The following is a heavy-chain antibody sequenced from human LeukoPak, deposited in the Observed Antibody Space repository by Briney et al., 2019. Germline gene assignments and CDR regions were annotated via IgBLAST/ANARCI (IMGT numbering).Heavy chain of an antibody. V-gene: IGHV3-30*14. D-gene: IGHD3-22*01. CDR3: ARAAYDSGGYTANHDF. Sequence: PGRSLRLSCAASGFTFSSYAMHWVRQAPGKGLEWVAVISYDGSNKYYADSVKGRFTISRDNSKNTVYLQMNSLRVEDTAVYYCARAAYDSGGYTANHDFWGQGTLVTVSS. CDR1: GFTFSSYA. CDR2: ISYDGSNK. J-gene: IGHJ4*02.